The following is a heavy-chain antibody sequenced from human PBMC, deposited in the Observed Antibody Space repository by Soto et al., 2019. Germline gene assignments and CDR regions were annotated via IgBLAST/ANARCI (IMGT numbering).Heavy chain of an antibody. J-gene: IGHJ4*02. V-gene: IGHV4-59*08. CDR2: IYYSGST. Sequence: QVQLQESGPGLVKPSETLSLTCTVSGASISSDYWSWIRQPPGQGLEWIGYIYYSGSTNYNPSLKSRVTIXXDTSKNHCSLKLSSVTAADTAVYYCARQHGRTLDYWGQGTLVTVSS. CDR3: ARQHGRTLDY. D-gene: IGHD1-1*01. CDR1: GASISSDY.